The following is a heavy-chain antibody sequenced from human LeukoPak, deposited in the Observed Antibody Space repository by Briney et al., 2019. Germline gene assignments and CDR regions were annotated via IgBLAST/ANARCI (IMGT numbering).Heavy chain of an antibody. D-gene: IGHD3-22*01. J-gene: IGHJ4*02. Sequence: SETLSLTCTVSGGSISSGSYYWSWIRQPPGKGLEWIGYIYYSGSTNYNPSLKSRVTISVDTSKNQFSLKLSSVTAADTAVYYCARVTRTYYYDSSGYFDYWGQGTLVTVSS. CDR2: IYYSGST. V-gene: IGHV4-61*01. CDR3: ARVTRTYYYDSSGYFDY. CDR1: GGSISSGSYY.